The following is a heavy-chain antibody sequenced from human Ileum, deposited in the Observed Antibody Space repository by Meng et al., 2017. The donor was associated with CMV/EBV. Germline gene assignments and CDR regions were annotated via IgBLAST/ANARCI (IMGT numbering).Heavy chain of an antibody. CDR3: ARALKYYDFCSVTACPWFDP. D-gene: IGHD3-3*01. CDR2: MNPNSGNT. J-gene: IGHJ5*02. CDR1: TSYD. V-gene: IGHV1-8*01. Sequence: TSYDINWVRQATGQGLEWMGWMNPNSGNTGYAQKFQGRVTMTRNTSISTAYMELSGLTSEDTAVYYCARALKYYDFCSVTACPWFDPWGQGTLVTVSS.